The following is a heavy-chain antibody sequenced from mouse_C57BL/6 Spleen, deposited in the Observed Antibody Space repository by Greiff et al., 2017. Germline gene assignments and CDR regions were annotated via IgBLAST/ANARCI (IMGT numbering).Heavy chain of an antibody. D-gene: IGHD2-3*01. Sequence: VQLQQPGTELVKPGASVKLSCQASGYTFTSYWMHWVKQRPGQGLEWIGNINPSNGGTNYNEKFKSKATLTVDKSSSTAYMPLSSLTAEDSAVYYCEREVVWLLRNYYAMDYWGQGTSVTVSS. CDR1: GYTFTSYW. J-gene: IGHJ4*01. CDR2: INPSNGGT. CDR3: EREVVWLLRNYYAMDY. V-gene: IGHV1-53*01.